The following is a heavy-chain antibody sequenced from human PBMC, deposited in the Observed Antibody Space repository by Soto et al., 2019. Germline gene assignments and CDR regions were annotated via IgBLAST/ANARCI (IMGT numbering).Heavy chain of an antibody. V-gene: IGHV3-21*01. CDR3: VRAIAGYTKVPFDN. D-gene: IGHD5-12*01. J-gene: IGHJ4*02. Sequence: GGSLRLSCAASGFTFSSYALNWVRQAPGKGLEWVSSIRSNSTYRFYADSVKGRFIISRDNAKLSLYLQMNRLRAEDTAVYYCVRAIAGYTKVPFDNWGQGTLVTVSS. CDR1: GFTFSSYA. CDR2: IRSNSTYR.